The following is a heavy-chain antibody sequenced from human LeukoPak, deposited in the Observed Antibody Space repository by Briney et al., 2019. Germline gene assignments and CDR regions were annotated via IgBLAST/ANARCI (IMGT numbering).Heavy chain of an antibody. J-gene: IGHJ2*01. V-gene: IGHV3-13*01. Sequence: QPGGSLRLSCAASGFTFSSYDMHWVRQATGKGLEWVSAIGTAGDTYYPGSVKGRFTISRENAKNSLYLQMNSLRAGDTAVYYCARGVVGATKGVWYFDLWGRGTLVTVSS. D-gene: IGHD1-26*01. CDR2: IGTAGDT. CDR1: GFTFSSYD. CDR3: ARGVVGATKGVWYFDL.